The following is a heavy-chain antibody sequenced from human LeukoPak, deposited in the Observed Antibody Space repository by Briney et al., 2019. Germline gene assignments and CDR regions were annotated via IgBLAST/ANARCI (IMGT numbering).Heavy chain of an antibody. CDR3: ARVRRYDSSGPEAY. V-gene: IGHV3-7*01. J-gene: IGHJ4*02. D-gene: IGHD3-22*01. CDR1: EFTFSSFW. Sequence: PGGSLRLSCAASEFTFSSFWMTWVRQAPGKGLECVAHIKHDGSEKYYVDSVKGRFTISRDNAKNSLYLQMNSLRAEDTAVYYCARVRRYDSSGPEAYWGRGTLVTVSS. CDR2: IKHDGSEK.